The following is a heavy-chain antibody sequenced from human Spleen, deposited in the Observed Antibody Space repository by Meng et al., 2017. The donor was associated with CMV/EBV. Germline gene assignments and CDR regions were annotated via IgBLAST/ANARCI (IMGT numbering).Heavy chain of an antibody. Sequence: VQRQGSVPGLWRPSVTLYLTCTVSGDSVSSGDYYWSWIRQPPGKGLEWIGEINHSGSTNYNPSLESRATISVDTSQNNLSLKLSSVTAADSAVYYCARGPTTMAHDFDYWGQGTLVTVSS. CDR3: ARGPTTMAHDFDY. J-gene: IGHJ4*02. D-gene: IGHD4-11*01. CDR1: GDSVSSGDYY. CDR2: INHSGST. V-gene: IGHV4-61*03.